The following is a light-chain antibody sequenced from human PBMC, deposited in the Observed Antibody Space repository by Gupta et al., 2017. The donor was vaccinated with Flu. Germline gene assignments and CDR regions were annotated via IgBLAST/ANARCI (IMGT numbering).Light chain of an antibody. CDR3: QKDNSFPHT. V-gene: IGKV1D-16*01. Sequence: IQMTQSPSSLSASVGDRVTITCRASQDIRTWLAWYQQKPEKAPKSLIYAASNLQSGVPSRFSGGGSGTDFTLTISSLQPEDFATEYGQKDNSFPHTCGGGTKVEIK. CDR2: AAS. J-gene: IGKJ4*01. CDR1: QDIRTW.